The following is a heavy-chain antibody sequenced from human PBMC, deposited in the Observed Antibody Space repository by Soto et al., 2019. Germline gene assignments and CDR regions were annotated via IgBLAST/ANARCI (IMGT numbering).Heavy chain of an antibody. J-gene: IGHJ5*02. CDR2: ISAYNGNT. Sequence: GASVKVSCKASGYTFTSYGISWVRQAPGQGLEWMGWISAYNGNTNYAQKLQGRVTMTTDTSTSTAYMELRSLRSDDTAVYYCARDPLLYDILTGYTNLFDPWSQGTLVTVSS. CDR3: ARDPLLYDILTGYTNLFDP. D-gene: IGHD3-9*01. CDR1: GYTFTSYG. V-gene: IGHV1-18*01.